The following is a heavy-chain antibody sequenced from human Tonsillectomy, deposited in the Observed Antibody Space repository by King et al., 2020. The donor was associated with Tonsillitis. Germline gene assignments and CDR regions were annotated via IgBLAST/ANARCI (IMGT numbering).Heavy chain of an antibody. CDR2: XXXXTAXX. V-gene: IGHV7-4-1*02. J-gene: IGHJ4*02. Sequence: QLVQSGSELKKPGASVKVSCKASGYTFTDYAVNWVRXAPGQGLEXXXXXXXXTAXXTXPPGVTXRFVFSLDXSVSTTYLQISSLKAEDTAVYYCVRDFGRGGSVYWGQGTLVTVSS. CDR3: VRDFGRGGSVY. CDR1: GYTFTDYA. D-gene: IGHD3-16*01.